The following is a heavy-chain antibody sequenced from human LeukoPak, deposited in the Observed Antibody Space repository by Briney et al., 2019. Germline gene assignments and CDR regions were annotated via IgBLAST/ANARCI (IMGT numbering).Heavy chain of an antibody. V-gene: IGHV4-39*07. D-gene: IGHD5-12*01. J-gene: IGHJ3*02. CDR2: IYNSGGT. CDR3: ANYIAGTMAVI. CDR1: GGSISTSDYY. Sequence: SETLSLTCTVSGGSISTSDYYWGWIRQPPGKGLEWIGSIYNSGGTHYNSSLMSRVTVSIDMSKSQFSLKLSSVTAADTAVYYCANYIAGTMAVIWGQGTMVTVSS.